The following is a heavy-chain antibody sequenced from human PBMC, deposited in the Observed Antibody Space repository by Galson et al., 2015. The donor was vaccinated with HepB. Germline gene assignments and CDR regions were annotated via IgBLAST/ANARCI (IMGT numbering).Heavy chain of an antibody. V-gene: IGHV3-11*01. CDR3: ARDRVITLYYFDY. D-gene: IGHD3-22*01. CDR2: ISSSGSTI. CDR1: GFTFSDYY. Sequence: SLRLSCAASGFTFSDYYMSWIRQAPGKGLEWVSYISSSGSTIYYADSVKGRFTISRDNAKNSLCLQMNSLRAEDTAVYYCARDRVITLYYFDYWGQGTLVTVSS. J-gene: IGHJ4*02.